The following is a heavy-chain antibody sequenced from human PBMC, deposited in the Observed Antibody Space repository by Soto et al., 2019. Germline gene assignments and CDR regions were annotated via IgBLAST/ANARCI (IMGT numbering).Heavy chain of an antibody. D-gene: IGHD1-1*01. CDR2: ISAHNGNT. J-gene: IGHJ4*02. Sequence: HVHLVQSGAEVKKPGASVKVSCKGSGYTFTSYGITWVRQAPGQGLEWMGWISAHNGNTDYAQKLQGRVTVTRDTSTSTAYMELRSLRSDDTAVYYCARGRYGDYWGQGPLVTVSS. V-gene: IGHV1-18*01. CDR3: ARGRYGDY. CDR1: GYTFTSYG.